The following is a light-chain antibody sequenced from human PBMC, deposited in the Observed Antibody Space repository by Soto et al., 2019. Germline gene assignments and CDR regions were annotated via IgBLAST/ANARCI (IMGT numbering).Light chain of an antibody. CDR3: QSYDSSLSGSYV. CDR2: GNT. V-gene: IGLV1-40*01. CDR1: NSNIGAGYD. J-gene: IGLJ1*01. Sequence: QSVLTQPPSVSGAPGQRVTITCTGSNSNIGAGYDVHWYQLLPGTAPKFLIYGNTNRASGVPDRFSGSKSGTSASLAITGLQAEDEADYYCQSYDSSLSGSYVFGTGTKLTVL.